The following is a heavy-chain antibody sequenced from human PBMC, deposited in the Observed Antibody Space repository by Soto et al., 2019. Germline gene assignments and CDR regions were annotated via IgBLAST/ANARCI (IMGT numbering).Heavy chain of an antibody. D-gene: IGHD5-18*01. CDR1: GFTFSSYA. Sequence: EVQLLESGGGLVQPGGSLRLSCAASGFTFSSYAMSWVRQAPGKGLEWVSAISGSGVSTYYADSVKGRFTISRDNSKNTLYLQMNSLRAEDTAVYYCAKDCGDSYGYDAFDIWCQGTMVTVSS. J-gene: IGHJ3*02. CDR3: AKDCGDSYGYDAFDI. CDR2: ISGSGVST. V-gene: IGHV3-23*01.